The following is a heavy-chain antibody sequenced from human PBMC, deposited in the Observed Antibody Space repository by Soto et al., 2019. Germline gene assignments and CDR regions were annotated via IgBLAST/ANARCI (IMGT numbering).Heavy chain of an antibody. J-gene: IGHJ6*02. D-gene: IGHD1-1*01. CDR1: GGTFSTYA. CDR2: IIPIFNRP. CDR3: ASQLNWNYYYYGMDV. V-gene: IGHV1-69*12. Sequence: QVQLVQSGAEVKKPGSSVKVSCKASGGTFSTYAISWVRQAPGQGLEWMGGIIPIFNRPNYAQKFQARITIAADETSSTAYMELSSLRSEDTAVYYCASQLNWNYYYYGMDVWGQGTTVTVSS.